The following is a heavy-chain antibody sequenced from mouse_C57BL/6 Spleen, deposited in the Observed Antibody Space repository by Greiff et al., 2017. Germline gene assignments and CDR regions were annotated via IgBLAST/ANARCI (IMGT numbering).Heavy chain of an antibody. D-gene: IGHD1-1*01. CDR2: IYWDDDK. Sequence: QVTLKVCGPGILQSSQTLSLTCSFSGFSLSTSGMGVSWIRQPSGKGLEWLAHIYWDDDKRYNPSLKSRLTISKETSRNQVCLQINRVDTVDTATYYCARIPHSSDYAMDYWGQGTAGTVAS. CDR3: ARIPHSSDYAMDY. J-gene: IGHJ4*01. CDR1: GFSLSTSGMG. V-gene: IGHV8-12*01.